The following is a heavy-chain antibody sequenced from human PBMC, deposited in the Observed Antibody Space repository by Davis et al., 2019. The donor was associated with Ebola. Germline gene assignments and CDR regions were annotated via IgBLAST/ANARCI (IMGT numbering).Heavy chain of an antibody. CDR1: GYTFTSYG. J-gene: IGHJ6*02. D-gene: IGHD6-6*01. V-gene: IGHV1-18*01. CDR2: INAYNGNT. CDR3: ARDTLYLQYSSSSNAYYYYYGMDV. Sequence: ASVKVSCKASGYTFTSYGISWVRQAPGQGLEWMGWINAYNGNTNYAQKLQGRVTMTTDTSTSTAYMELRSLRSDDTAVYYCARDTLYLQYSSSSNAYYYYYGMDVWGQGTTVTVSS.